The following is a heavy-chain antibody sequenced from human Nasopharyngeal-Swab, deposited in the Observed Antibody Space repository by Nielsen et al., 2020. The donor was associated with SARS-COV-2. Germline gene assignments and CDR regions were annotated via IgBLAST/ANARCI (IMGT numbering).Heavy chain of an antibody. CDR3: ARLSGSSWDFDL. CDR2: IKQDGSEK. D-gene: IGHD6-13*01. CDR1: GFTLSSFW. V-gene: IGHV3-7*01. Sequence: GESLKISCAASGFTLSSFWLTWVRQAPGKGLEWVANIKQDGSEKYYVDSVKGRFTISRDNAKNSLYLQMNSLRAEDTAVYYCARLSGSSWDFDLWGRGTLVTVLL. J-gene: IGHJ2*01.